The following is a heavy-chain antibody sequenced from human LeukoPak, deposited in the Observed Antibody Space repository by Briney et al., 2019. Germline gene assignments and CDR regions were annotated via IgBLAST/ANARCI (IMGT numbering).Heavy chain of an antibody. J-gene: IGHJ4*02. CDR3: VSFYGTY. Sequence: GGSLRLSCAASGNYWMHWVRQVPGQGLVWVSHINSDGSWTSYADSVKSRFTISKDNAKNTVYLQMNSLRAEDTAVYYCVSFYGTYWGRGTLVTVSS. D-gene: IGHD2/OR15-2a*01. CDR1: GNYW. CDR2: INSDGSWT. V-gene: IGHV3-74*01.